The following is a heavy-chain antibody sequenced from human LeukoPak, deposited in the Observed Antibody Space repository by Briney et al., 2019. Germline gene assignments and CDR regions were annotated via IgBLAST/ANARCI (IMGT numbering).Heavy chain of an antibody. Sequence: GGSLRLSCAASGFTFSTYSMNWLRLAPGKGLEWVSSISPDSNYKYYVDSVKGRFTISRDNAKSSLYLQMNSLRAEDTAVYYCARGPFDYWGQGTLVTVSS. J-gene: IGHJ4*02. CDR2: ISPDSNYK. CDR1: GFTFSTYS. V-gene: IGHV3-21*01. CDR3: ARGPFDY.